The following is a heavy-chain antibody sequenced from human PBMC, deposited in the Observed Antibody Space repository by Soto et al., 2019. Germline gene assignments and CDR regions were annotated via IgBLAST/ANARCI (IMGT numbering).Heavy chain of an antibody. CDR2: ISYDGSNK. J-gene: IGHJ4*02. Sequence: QVQLVESGGGVVQPGRSLRLSCAASGFTFSSYAMHWVRQAPGKGLEWVAVISYDGSNKYYADSVKGRFTISRDNSKNTLYLQMNSLRAEDTAVYYCARDLSAVGSGSPGYIDYWGQGTLVTVSS. CDR3: ARDLSAVGSGSPGYIDY. D-gene: IGHD3-10*01. CDR1: GFTFSSYA. V-gene: IGHV3-30-3*01.